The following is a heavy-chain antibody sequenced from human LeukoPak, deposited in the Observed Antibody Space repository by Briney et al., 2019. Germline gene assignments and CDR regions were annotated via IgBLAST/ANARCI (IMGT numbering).Heavy chain of an antibody. V-gene: IGHV3-11*04. J-gene: IGHJ3*02. Sequence: GGSLRLSCAASGFTFSDYYMSWIRQAPGKGMEWVSYISSSGSTIYYADSVKGRFTISRDNAKNSLSLQMNNLRFEGTAVYYCARIDSRRTFDIWGQGTMVTVSS. CDR1: GFTFSDYY. CDR3: ARIDSRRTFDI. D-gene: IGHD1-14*01. CDR2: ISSSGSTI.